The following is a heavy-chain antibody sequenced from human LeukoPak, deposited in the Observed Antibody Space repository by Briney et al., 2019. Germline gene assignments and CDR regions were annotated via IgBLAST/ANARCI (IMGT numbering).Heavy chain of an antibody. CDR1: GFTFSSYA. CDR3: ARGQLIASVVTNDY. Sequence: GGSLRLSCAASGFTFSSYAMHWVRQVPGKGLEWVAVTSYDETNKFYADSVKGRFTISRDNSKDTLYLQMNSLRSEDTAVYYCARGQLIASVVTNDYWGQGTLVTVSS. J-gene: IGHJ4*02. V-gene: IGHV3-30-3*01. CDR2: TSYDETNK. D-gene: IGHD4-23*01.